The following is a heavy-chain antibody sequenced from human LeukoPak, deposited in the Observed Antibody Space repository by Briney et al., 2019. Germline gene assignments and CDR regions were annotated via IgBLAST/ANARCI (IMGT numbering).Heavy chain of an antibody. J-gene: IGHJ6*03. CDR3: ARGYSTGSKSFSLYYYMDV. D-gene: IGHD2-8*02. CDR1: GGSISGYF. CDR2: IYTSGST. V-gene: IGHV4-4*07. Sequence: SETLSLTRTVSGGSISGYFWTWIRQADGKGLEWIGRIYTSGSTKHNPSLKSRVTISLDMSKNQFSLKLTSVTAADTAVYYCARGYSTGSKSFSLYYYMDVWGKGTTVTV.